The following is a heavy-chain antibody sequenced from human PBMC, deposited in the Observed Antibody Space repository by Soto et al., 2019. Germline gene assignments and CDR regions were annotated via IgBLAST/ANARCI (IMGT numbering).Heavy chain of an antibody. CDR2: ISYDGSNK. J-gene: IGHJ5*02. D-gene: IGHD2-8*01. V-gene: IGHV3-30*18. CDR3: AKDAGNILLMVYASPLFDP. Sequence: PGGSLRLSCAASGFTFSSYGMHWVRQPPGKGLEWVAVISYDGSNKYYADSVKGRFTISRDNSKNTLYLQMNSLRAEDTAVYYCAKDAGNILLMVYASPLFDPWGQGTLVTVSS. CDR1: GFTFSSYG.